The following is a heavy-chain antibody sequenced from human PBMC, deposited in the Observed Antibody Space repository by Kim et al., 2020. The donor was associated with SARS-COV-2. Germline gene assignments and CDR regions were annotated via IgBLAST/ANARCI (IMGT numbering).Heavy chain of an antibody. V-gene: IGHV5-51*01. CDR1: GYSFTSYW. Sequence: GESLKISCKGSGYSFTSYWIGWVRQMPGKGLEWMGIIYPGDSDTRYSPSFQGQVTISADKSISTAYLQWSSLKASDTAMYYCARGGYCSSTSCSHWFDPWGQGTLVTVSS. CDR2: IYPGDSDT. CDR3: ARGGYCSSTSCSHWFDP. J-gene: IGHJ5*02. D-gene: IGHD2-2*01.